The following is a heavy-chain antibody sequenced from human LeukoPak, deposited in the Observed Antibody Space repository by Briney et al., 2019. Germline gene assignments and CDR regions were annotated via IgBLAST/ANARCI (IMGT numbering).Heavy chain of an antibody. CDR1: GGSISSYSYY. CDR3: ARENGGLGRRIGY. Sequence: SETLSLTFTVSGGSISSYSYYWGWIRQPPGKGLEWIGSIYYSGSTYYNPSLKSRVTISVDTSKNQFSLKLSSVTAADTAVYYCARENGGLGRRIGYWGQGTLVTVSS. D-gene: IGHD3-16*01. J-gene: IGHJ4*02. CDR2: IYYSGST. V-gene: IGHV4-39*07.